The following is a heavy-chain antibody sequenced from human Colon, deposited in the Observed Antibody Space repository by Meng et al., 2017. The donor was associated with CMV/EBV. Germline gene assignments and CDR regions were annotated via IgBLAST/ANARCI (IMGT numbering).Heavy chain of an antibody. Sequence: GSLRLSCTVSGGSISNFYWSWVRQPPGKGLEWIGYIYYSGSTNYNPSLKSRVTISVDTSKNQFSLKLSSVTAADTAVYYCARSGGVAYYGMDVWGQGTTVTVSS. CDR3: ARSGGVAYYGMDV. CDR2: IYYSGST. J-gene: IGHJ6*02. CDR1: GGSISNFY. V-gene: IGHV4-59*01. D-gene: IGHD3-16*01.